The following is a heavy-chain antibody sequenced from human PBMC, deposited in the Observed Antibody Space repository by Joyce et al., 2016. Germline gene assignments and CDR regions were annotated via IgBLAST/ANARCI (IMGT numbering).Heavy chain of an antibody. D-gene: IGHD4/OR15-4a*01. CDR3: ARLWWAGKDLGAFDI. CDR2: IYSGDSDT. J-gene: IGHJ3*02. Sequence: EVQLVQSGAEVKKPGESLKISCKGSGYTFTGYLIGWVRQMPGKGLEWMGIIYSGDSDTRDSPSFQGQVTISADKSISTAYLQWSSLKASDTAVYYCARLWWAGKDLGAFDIWGQGTMVTVSS. V-gene: IGHV5-51*01. CDR1: GYTFTGYL.